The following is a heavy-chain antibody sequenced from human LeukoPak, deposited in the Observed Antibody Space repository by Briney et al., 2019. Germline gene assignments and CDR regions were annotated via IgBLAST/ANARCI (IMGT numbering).Heavy chain of an antibody. Sequence: AGSLRLSCAASGFTFSTYKMHWVRQPPGKGLEWVAVISSDGSNELYAYSVKGRLNIYRENSRVTLYLQMRRLRAEDTGVYYCAKGDDFSSFDMWREGSMVTVYS. J-gene: IGHJ3*02. CDR2: ISSDGSNE. V-gene: IGHV3-30*18. D-gene: IGHD3-3*01. CDR3: AKGDDFSSFDM. CDR1: GFTFSTYK.